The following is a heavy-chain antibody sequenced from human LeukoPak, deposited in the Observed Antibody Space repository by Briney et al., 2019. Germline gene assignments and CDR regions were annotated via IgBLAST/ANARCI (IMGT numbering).Heavy chain of an antibody. CDR1: GFTFSSYA. CDR2: IGGSGSRT. J-gene: IGHJ4*02. CDR3: AKKYGVTVYGSGLNYFDY. D-gene: IGHD6-19*01. V-gene: IGHV3-23*01. Sequence: GGSLRLSCAASGFTFSSYAMSWVRQAPGKSLEWVSGIGGSGSRTYYADSVKGRFTISRDNSKNTLYLQMNSLRAEDTAIYYCAKKYGVTVYGSGLNYFDYWGQGTLVTVSS.